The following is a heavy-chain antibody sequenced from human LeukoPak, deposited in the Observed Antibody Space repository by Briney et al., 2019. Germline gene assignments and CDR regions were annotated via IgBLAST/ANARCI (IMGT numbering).Heavy chain of an antibody. CDR3: AYSSSWYIVY. Sequence: SETLSLTCAVYGGSFSGYYWSWIRQPPGKGLEWIGYIYYSGSTNYNPSLKSRVTISVDTSKNQFSLKLSSVTAADTAVYYCAYSSSWYIVYWGQGTLVTVSS. V-gene: IGHV4-34*01. CDR2: IYYSGST. CDR1: GGSFSGYY. J-gene: IGHJ4*02. D-gene: IGHD6-13*01.